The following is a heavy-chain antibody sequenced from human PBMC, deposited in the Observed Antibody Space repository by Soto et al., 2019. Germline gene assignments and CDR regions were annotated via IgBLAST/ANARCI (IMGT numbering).Heavy chain of an antibody. D-gene: IGHD3-9*01. J-gene: IGHJ4*02. Sequence: GSLRLSCTASGFTFGDYAMSWFRQAPGKGLEWVSAISGSGGSTYYADSVKGRFTISRDNSKNTLYLQMNSLRAEDTAVYYCAKPFPMKVFRPLTGYSPSDYWGQGTLVTVSS. V-gene: IGHV3-23*01. CDR3: AKPFPMKVFRPLTGYSPSDY. CDR1: GFTFGDYA. CDR2: ISGSGGST.